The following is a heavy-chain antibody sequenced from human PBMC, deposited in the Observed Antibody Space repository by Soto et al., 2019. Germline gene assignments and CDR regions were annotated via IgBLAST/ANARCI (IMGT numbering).Heavy chain of an antibody. CDR1: GFTFSAFG. Sequence: PGGSLRLCCEASGFTFSAFGMHWVRQAPGKGLEWVAIISYDGILKYYADSVKGRFTISRDTSKSALYLQMNSLRPEDTAVYYCAKDFKISGGHYGSLNYYYGMDVWGQGTTVTVSS. D-gene: IGHD3-10*01. CDR3: AKDFKISGGHYGSLNYYYGMDV. J-gene: IGHJ6*02. V-gene: IGHV3-30*18. CDR2: ISYDGILK.